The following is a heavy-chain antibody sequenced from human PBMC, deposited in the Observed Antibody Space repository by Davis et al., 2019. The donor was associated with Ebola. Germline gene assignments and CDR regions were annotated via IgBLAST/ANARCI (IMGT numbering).Heavy chain of an antibody. Sequence: PSETLSLTCAVYGGSFSGYYWSWIRQPPGKGLEWIGEINHSGSTNYNPSLKSRVTISLDTSKNQFSLKLTSVTAAETAVYYCATMATTWDYFDYWGQGTLVTVSS. D-gene: IGHD5-24*01. CDR3: ATMATTWDYFDY. J-gene: IGHJ4*02. V-gene: IGHV4-34*01. CDR1: GGSFSGYY. CDR2: INHSGST.